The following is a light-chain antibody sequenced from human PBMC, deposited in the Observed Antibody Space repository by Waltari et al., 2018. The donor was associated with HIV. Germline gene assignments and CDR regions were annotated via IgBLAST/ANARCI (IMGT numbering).Light chain of an antibody. CDR2: EVF. J-gene: IGLJ2*01. CDR1: RSDVGGSDY. Sequence: QSALTQPPSASGSPGQSVTISCTGTRSDVGGSDYVSWYQQHPGKAPRLMIYEVFKRPSGVPERFFGSKSDSGNTASLTVSGLQAEDEADYYCSSYGDGNKLIFGGGTKLTVL. V-gene: IGLV2-8*01. CDR3: SSYGDGNKLI.